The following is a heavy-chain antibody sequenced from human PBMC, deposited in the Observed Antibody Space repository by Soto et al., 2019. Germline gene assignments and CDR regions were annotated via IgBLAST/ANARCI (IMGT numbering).Heavy chain of an antibody. CDR2: IYYSGTT. Sequence: SETLSLTCAVSGFSISRSKWWGWIRQPPGKGLEWIGYIYYSGTTYYNPSLKSRVTMSVDTSKNQFSLKLTSVTAVDTAVYYCARREIQGPIDYWGQGTLVTVSS. V-gene: IGHV4-28*01. D-gene: IGHD1-26*01. CDR3: ARREIQGPIDY. CDR1: GFSISRSKW. J-gene: IGHJ4*02.